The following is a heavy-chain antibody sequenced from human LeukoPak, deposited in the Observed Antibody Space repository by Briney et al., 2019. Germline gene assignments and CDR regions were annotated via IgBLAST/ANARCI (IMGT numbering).Heavy chain of an antibody. J-gene: IGHJ2*01. CDR3: ARDRPLTCYDFWSGSTDWYFDL. Sequence: GAPVKVSCKASGYTFTSYGISWVRQAPGQGLEWMGWISAYNGSTNYAQKLQGRVTMTTDTSTSTAYMELRSLRSDDTAVYYCARDRPLTCYDFWSGSTDWYFDLWGRGTLVTVSS. CDR1: GYTFTSYG. D-gene: IGHD3-3*01. CDR2: ISAYNGST. V-gene: IGHV1-18*01.